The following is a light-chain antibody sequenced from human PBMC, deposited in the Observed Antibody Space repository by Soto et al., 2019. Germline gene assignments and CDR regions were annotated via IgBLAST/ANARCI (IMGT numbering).Light chain of an antibody. CDR3: QQYGSSPNT. Sequence: EIVLTQSSGTLSLSPGERATLSCRASQSVSSSYLAWYQQKPGQAPRLLIYGASSRATGIPDRFSGSGSGTDFTLTISRLEPEDFAVYYCQQYGSSPNTFGQGTKRDIK. V-gene: IGKV3-20*01. CDR2: GAS. CDR1: QSVSSSY. J-gene: IGKJ2*01.